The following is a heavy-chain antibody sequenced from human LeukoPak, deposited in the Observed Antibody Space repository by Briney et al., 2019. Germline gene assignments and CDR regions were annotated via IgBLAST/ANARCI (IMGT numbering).Heavy chain of an antibody. V-gene: IGHV1-18*01. CDR1: GYTFSSYG. CDR3: ARASSGVDDYGDYLLNF. CDR2: ISAYSGNT. Sequence: ASVKVSCEASGYTFSSYGISWVRQAPGQGLEWMGWISAYSGNTMYAQKLQGRATMTTDTSTSTAYMELRSLRSDDTAVYYCARASSGVDDYGDYLLNFWGQGTLVTVSS. J-gene: IGHJ4*02. D-gene: IGHD4-17*01.